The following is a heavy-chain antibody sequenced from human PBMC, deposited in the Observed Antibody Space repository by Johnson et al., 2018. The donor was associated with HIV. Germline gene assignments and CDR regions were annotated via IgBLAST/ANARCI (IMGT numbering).Heavy chain of an antibody. CDR3: AKAFYTFHDAFDI. CDR2: TTPSGGGT. CDR1: GFTFSSYA. V-gene: IGHV3-23*04. Sequence: VQLVESGGGLVQPGRSLRLSCAASGFTFSSYAMSWVRQAPGKGLEWVSATTPSGGGTYYADSVKGRFTISSENSKNTLFLQMNSLRAEDTAVYFCAKAFYTFHDAFDIWGQGTMVTVSS. J-gene: IGHJ3*02. D-gene: IGHD2/OR15-2a*01.